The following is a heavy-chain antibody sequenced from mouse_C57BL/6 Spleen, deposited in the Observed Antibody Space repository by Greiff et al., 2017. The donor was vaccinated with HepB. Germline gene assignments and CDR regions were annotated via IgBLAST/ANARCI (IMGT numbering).Heavy chain of an antibody. J-gene: IGHJ4*01. CDR2: IHPNSGST. CDR3: ARGSYGSSYYYAMDY. CDR1: GYTFTSYW. D-gene: IGHD1-1*01. Sequence: QVQLQQPGAELVKPGASVKLSCKASGYTFTSYWMPWVKQRPGQGLEWIGMIHPNSGSTNYNEKFKSKATLTVDKSSSTAYMQLSSLTSEDSAVYYCARGSYGSSYYYAMDYWGQGTSVTVSS. V-gene: IGHV1-64*01.